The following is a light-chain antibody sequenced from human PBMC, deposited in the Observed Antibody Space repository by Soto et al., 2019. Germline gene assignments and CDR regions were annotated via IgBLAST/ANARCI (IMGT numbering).Light chain of an antibody. CDR1: QSISTY. CDR2: AAS. V-gene: IGKV1-39*01. J-gene: IGKJ2*01. CDR3: HQSYSSPPEYT. Sequence: DIQMTQSPSSLSASVGDRVTITCRAGQSISTYLHWYQQKPGKAPKLLIYAASNLQSGVPSRFSGGGSGTHVTLTIKSLHPEDSATYFCHQSYSSPPEYTFGRGTKLEI.